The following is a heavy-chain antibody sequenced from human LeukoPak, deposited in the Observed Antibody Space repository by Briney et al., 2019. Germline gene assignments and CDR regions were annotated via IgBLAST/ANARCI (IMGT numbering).Heavy chain of an antibody. CDR3: ARSRLQVAVAGTEGDY. D-gene: IGHD6-19*01. CDR2: ISPSGVTT. Sequence: GASVKVSCKASGYPFSSQYIHWVRQAPGQGLLWMGFISPSGVTTTYSQKFQGRVTMASDTSTSTVFMELSSLRSEDTAVYYCARSRLQVAVAGTEGDYWGQGTLVRVSS. CDR1: GYPFSSQY. V-gene: IGHV1-46*01. J-gene: IGHJ4*02.